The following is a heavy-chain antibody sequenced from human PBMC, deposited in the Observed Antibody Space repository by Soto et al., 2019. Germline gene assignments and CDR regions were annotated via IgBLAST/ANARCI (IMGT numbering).Heavy chain of an antibody. CDR1: GDSISSHY. Sequence: QVHLQESGPGLVTPSETLSLTCTVSGDSISSHYWSWIRKTAGKGRGWVGRIHTTGNTAHNPSPKSRITMSIDTSKNHMYLQLTSVTAADTAAYSCARDSRGSSPWYFDLLGRGTLVTVSS. J-gene: IGHJ2*01. CDR2: IHTTGNT. D-gene: IGHD3-22*01. CDR3: ARDSRGSSPWYFDL. V-gene: IGHV4-4*07.